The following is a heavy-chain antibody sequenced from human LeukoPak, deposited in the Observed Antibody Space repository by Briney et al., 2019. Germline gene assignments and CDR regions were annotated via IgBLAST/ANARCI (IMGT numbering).Heavy chain of an antibody. CDR1: GDSISSSSYY. CDR3: ARLMVGATSVDS. D-gene: IGHD1-26*01. CDR2: IYYSGRT. Sequence: SETLSLTCTVSGDSISSSSYYWSWIRQPPGKGLGWIGNIYYSGRTYSNPSLLSRLSISVDTSKNQFFLNLNSVTAADTALYYCARLMVGATSVDSWGQGTLVTVSS. J-gene: IGHJ4*02. V-gene: IGHV4-39*01.